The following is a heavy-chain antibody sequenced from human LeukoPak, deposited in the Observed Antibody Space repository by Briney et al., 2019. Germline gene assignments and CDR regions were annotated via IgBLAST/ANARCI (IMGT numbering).Heavy chain of an antibody. D-gene: IGHD2-2*01. V-gene: IGHV4-59*01. CDR2: ISYSGST. J-gene: IGHJ4*02. CDR3: ARGSLSHALYY. Sequence: PSETLSLTCTVSGGSISSYYWSWSRKPPRNGQERNGYISYSGSTNYNPSLKSRVTISVDTSKNQFSLKLSSVTAADTAVYYCARGSLSHALYYWGQGTLVSVSS. CDR1: GGSISSYY.